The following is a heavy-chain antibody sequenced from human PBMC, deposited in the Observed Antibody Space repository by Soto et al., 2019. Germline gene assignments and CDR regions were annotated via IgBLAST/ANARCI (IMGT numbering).Heavy chain of an antibody. D-gene: IGHD3-10*01. Sequence: GASVKVSCKASGYTFTGYYMHWVRQAPGQGLEWMGWINPNSGGTNYAQKFQGRVTMTRDTSISTAYMELSRLRSDDTAVYYCAKPNITMVRGVISYGMDVCGQGPRVTVYS. V-gene: IGHV1-2*02. CDR2: INPNSGGT. J-gene: IGHJ6*02. CDR3: AKPNITMVRGVISYGMDV. CDR1: GYTFTGYY.